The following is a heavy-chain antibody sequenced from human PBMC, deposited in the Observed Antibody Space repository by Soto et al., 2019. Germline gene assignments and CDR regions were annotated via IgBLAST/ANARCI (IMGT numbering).Heavy chain of an antibody. CDR1: GYTFTGYY. CDR2: INPNSGGT. J-gene: IGHJ6*02. V-gene: IGHV1-2*04. Sequence: GASVKVSCKASGYTFTGYYMHWVRQAPRQGLEWMGWINPNSGGTNYAQKFQGWVTMTRDTSISTAYMELSRLRSDDTAVYYCARDLPHRYGRARDYYYYGMDVWGQGTTVTVSS. D-gene: IGHD6-6*01. CDR3: ARDLPHRYGRARDYYYYGMDV.